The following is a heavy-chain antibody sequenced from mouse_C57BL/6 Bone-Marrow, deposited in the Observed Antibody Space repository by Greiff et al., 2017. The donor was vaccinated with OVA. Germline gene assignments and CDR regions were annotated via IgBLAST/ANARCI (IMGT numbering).Heavy chain of an antibody. CDR3: ARWAAQATYYFDY. V-gene: IGHV1-80*01. CDR2: IYPGDGDT. CDR1: GYAFSSYW. Sequence: QVQLKQSGAELVKPGASVKISCKASGYAFSSYWMNWVKQRPGKGLEWIGQIYPGDGDTNYNGKFKGKVTLTADKSSSTAYMQLSSLTSEDSAVYFCARWAAQATYYFDYWGQGTTLTVSS. J-gene: IGHJ2*01. D-gene: IGHD3-2*02.